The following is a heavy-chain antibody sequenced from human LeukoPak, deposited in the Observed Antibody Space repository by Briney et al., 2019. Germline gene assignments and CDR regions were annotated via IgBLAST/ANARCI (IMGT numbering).Heavy chain of an antibody. CDR2: ISSSSSYI. V-gene: IGHV3-21*03. CDR3: ARNAGNLWFGELLV. Sequence: GGSLRLSCAASGFTFSSYSMNWVRQAPGKGLEWVSSISSSSSYIYYADSVKGRFTISRDNAKNSLYLQMNSLRAEDTAAYYCARNAGNLWFGELLVWGQGTLVTVSS. J-gene: IGHJ4*02. CDR1: GFTFSSYS. D-gene: IGHD3-10*01.